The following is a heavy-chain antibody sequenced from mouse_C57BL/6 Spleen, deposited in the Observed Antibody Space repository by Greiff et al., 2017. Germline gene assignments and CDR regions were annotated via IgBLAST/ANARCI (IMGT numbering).Heavy chain of an antibody. J-gene: IGHJ1*03. CDR2: IIDGGSYT. D-gene: IGHD1-1*01. CDR3: ARASYYYGSSYWYFDV. CDR1: GFTFSSYA. Sequence: EVTLVESGGGLVKPGGSLKLSCAASGFTFSSYAMSWVRQTPEKRLEWVATIIDGGSYTYYPDNVKGRFTISRDNAKNNLYLQMSHLKSEDTAMYYCARASYYYGSSYWYFDVWGTGTTVTVSS. V-gene: IGHV5-4*03.